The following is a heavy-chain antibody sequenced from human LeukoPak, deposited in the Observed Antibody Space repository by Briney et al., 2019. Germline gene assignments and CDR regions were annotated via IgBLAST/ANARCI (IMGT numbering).Heavy chain of an antibody. Sequence: EASVKVSCKAPGYTFTSYDINWVRQATGQGLEWMGWMNPNSGNTGYAQKFQGRVTITRNTSISTAYMELSSLRSEDTAVYYCARGIPLVQGSFDYWGQGTLVTVSS. J-gene: IGHJ4*02. V-gene: IGHV1-8*03. CDR1: GYTFTSYD. D-gene: IGHD6-6*01. CDR2: MNPNSGNT. CDR3: ARGIPLVQGSFDY.